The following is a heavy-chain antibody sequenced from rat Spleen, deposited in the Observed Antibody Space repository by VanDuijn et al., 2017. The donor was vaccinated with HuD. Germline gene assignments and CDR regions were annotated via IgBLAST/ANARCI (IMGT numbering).Heavy chain of an antibody. CDR3: VKEANYGGLMDA. CDR2: ISAGGDNT. V-gene: IGHV5-25*01. D-gene: IGHD1-11*01. CDR1: GLSFSNYD. J-gene: IGHJ4*01. Sequence: EVQLVESGGGLVQPGRSMKLSCAASGLSFSNYDMAWVRQAPTKGLEWVAYISAGGDNTYYPDSVRGRFTISRDNAENTVYLQMNSLRSEDTATYYCVKEANYGGLMDAWGQGASVTVSS.